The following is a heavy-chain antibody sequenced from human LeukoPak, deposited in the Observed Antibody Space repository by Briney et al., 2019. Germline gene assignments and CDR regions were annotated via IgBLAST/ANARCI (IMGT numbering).Heavy chain of an antibody. CDR3: ARETDSTLFDY. V-gene: IGHV3-48*03. J-gene: IGHJ4*02. CDR2: ISSSGSTI. CDR1: GFTFSSYE. D-gene: IGHD2-2*01. Sequence: PGGSLRLSCAASGFTFSSYEMNWVRQAPGKGLEWVSYISSSGSTIYYADPVKGRFTVSRDNAKNSLYLQMNSLRAEDTAVYYCARETDSTLFDYWGQGTLVTVSS.